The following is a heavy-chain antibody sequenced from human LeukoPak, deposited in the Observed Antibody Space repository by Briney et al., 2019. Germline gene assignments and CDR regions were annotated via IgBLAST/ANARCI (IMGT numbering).Heavy chain of an antibody. CDR2: IYYSGST. Sequence: SETLSLTCTVSGGSISYYYWSWIRQPPGKGLEWIGYIYYSGSTKYNPSLKSQITISVDTSKNQFSLKLSSVTAADTAMYYCARQAIGDLYYFDYWGQGTLVTVSS. V-gene: IGHV4-59*08. CDR1: GGSISYYY. CDR3: ARQAIGDLYYFDY. J-gene: IGHJ4*02. D-gene: IGHD4-17*01.